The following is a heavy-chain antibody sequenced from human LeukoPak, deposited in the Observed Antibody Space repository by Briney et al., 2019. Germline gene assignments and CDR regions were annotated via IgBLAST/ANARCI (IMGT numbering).Heavy chain of an antibody. D-gene: IGHD3-3*01. J-gene: IGHJ4*02. Sequence: ASVKVSCKASGYTFTSYDINWVRQATGQGLEWMGWMNPNSGNTGYAQKFQGRVTITRNTSISTAYMELSSLRSEDTAVYCCARGSDFWSGYYSPGYWGQGTLVTVSS. CDR3: ARGSDFWSGYYSPGY. V-gene: IGHV1-8*03. CDR2: MNPNSGNT. CDR1: GYTFTSYD.